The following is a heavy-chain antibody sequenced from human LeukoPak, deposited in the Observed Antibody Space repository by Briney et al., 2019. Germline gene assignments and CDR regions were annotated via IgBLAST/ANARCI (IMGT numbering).Heavy chain of an antibody. V-gene: IGHV3-53*01. CDR3: VTVGVSVPGRRAAFEF. D-gene: IGHD3-10*02. CDR2: IYSGGGT. J-gene: IGHJ4*02. CDR1: EISITTTY. Sequence: GGSLRLSCAVSEISITTTYMSWVRQAPGKGLEWVALIYSGGGTSYGDSVKGRFTISKDNSQNSLYLQMDSLTAEDTAMYYCVTVGVSVPGRRAAFEFWGQGTLAIVSS.